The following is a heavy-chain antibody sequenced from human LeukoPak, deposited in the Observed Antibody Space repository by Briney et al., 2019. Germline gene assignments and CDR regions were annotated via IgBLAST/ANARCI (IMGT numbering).Heavy chain of an antibody. CDR2: IGSSGSAI. J-gene: IGHJ4*02. V-gene: IGHV3-48*03. D-gene: IGHD6-13*01. CDR3: ARGVSSWYKDPFDY. CDR1: GFTFSDYE. Sequence: GGSLRLSCAASGFTFSDYEMNWVRQAPGKGLEWVSYIGSSGSAIYYADSVKGRFTISRDNAKNSLYLQMNSLRAEDTAVYYCARGVSSWYKDPFDYWGQGTLVTVSS.